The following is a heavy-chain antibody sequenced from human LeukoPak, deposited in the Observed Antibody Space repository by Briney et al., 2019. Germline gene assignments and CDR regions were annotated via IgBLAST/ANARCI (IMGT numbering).Heavy chain of an antibody. J-gene: IGHJ4*02. CDR3: ARGSSDSSGYYLDY. D-gene: IGHD3-22*01. CDR1: GFTFDDYG. CDR2: INWNGGST. Sequence: PGGSLRLSCAASGFTFDDYGMSWVRQAPGKGLEWVSAINWNGGSTGYADSVKGRFTISRDNAKNSLYLQMNSLRAEDTALYHCARGSSDSSGYYLDYWGQATLVTVSS. V-gene: IGHV3-20*01.